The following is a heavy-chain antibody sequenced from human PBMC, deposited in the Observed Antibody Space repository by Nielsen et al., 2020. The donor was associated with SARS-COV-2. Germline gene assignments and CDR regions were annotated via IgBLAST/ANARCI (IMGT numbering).Heavy chain of an antibody. Sequence: GESLKISCAASGFTFTKAWMSWVRQAPGKGLEWVGRIESKSDGWTTALAAPVKGRFTISRDASKNTLYLQMNSLKTEDTAVYYCTTGLWFGESYFDFWGQGTLVTVSS. CDR3: TTGLWFGESYFDF. CDR1: GFTFTKAW. V-gene: IGHV3-15*04. J-gene: IGHJ4*02. CDR2: IESKSDGWTT. D-gene: IGHD3-10*01.